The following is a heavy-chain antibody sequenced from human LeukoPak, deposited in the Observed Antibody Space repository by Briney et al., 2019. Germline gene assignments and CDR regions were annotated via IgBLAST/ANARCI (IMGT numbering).Heavy chain of an antibody. CDR1: GYTFINNW. D-gene: IGHD5-12*01. Sequence: GASVKVSCKASGYTFINNWMHWVRQAPGQGLEWMGWISAYNGNTNYAQKLQGRVTMTTDTSTSTAYMELRSLRSDDTAVYYCARTIVATIPDFDYWGQGTLVTVSS. CDR2: ISAYNGNT. J-gene: IGHJ4*02. CDR3: ARTIVATIPDFDY. V-gene: IGHV1-18*01.